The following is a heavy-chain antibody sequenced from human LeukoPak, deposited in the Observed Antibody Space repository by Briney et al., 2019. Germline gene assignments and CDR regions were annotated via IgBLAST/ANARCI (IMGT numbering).Heavy chain of an antibody. D-gene: IGHD3-10*01. J-gene: IGHJ5*02. Sequence: GGSLRLSCAASGFTVSSNYMSWVRQAPGKGLEWVSVIYSGGSTYYADSVKGRFTISRDNSKNTLYLQMNSLRAEDTAVYYCARGQGTYLWFRELLSNWFDPWGQGTLVTVSS. CDR1: GFTVSSNY. CDR2: IYSGGST. CDR3: ARGQGTYLWFRELLSNWFDP. V-gene: IGHV3-66*01.